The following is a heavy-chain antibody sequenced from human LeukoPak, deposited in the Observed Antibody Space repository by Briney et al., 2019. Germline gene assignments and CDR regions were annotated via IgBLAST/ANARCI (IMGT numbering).Heavy chain of an antibody. Sequence: SETLSLTCTVSGGSISGYYWSWIRQPPGKGLEWIGYIYDSGSTNYNPSLKSRVTISVDTSKNQFSLKLSSVTAADMAVYYYARVGGTNYYYYGMDVWGQGTTVTVSS. J-gene: IGHJ6*02. V-gene: IGHV4-59*01. CDR2: IYDSGST. CDR1: GGSISGYY. CDR3: ARVGGTNYYYYGMDV. D-gene: IGHD3-10*01.